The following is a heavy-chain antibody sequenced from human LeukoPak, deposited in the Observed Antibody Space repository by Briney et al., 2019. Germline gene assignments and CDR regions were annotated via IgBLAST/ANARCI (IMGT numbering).Heavy chain of an antibody. Sequence: SETLSLTCTVSGGSISSYYWSWIRQPAGKGLEWIGRIYTSGSTNYNPSLKSRVTMSVDTSKNQFSLKLSSVTAADTAVYYCARGYCSGGSCYYFDYWGQGVLVTVSS. D-gene: IGHD2-15*01. CDR3: ARGYCSGGSCYYFDY. V-gene: IGHV4-4*07. J-gene: IGHJ4*02. CDR1: GGSISSYY. CDR2: IYTSGST.